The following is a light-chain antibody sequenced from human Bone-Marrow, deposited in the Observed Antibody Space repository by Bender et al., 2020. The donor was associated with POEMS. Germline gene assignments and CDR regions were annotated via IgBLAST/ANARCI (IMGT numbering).Light chain of an antibody. J-gene: IGLJ3*02. Sequence: QSALTQPASVSGSPGQSITISCTGTGSFVANNDLVSWYQQHPGGAPKLVIYEGSKRPSGVSDRFSGSNSGNPASLTISGLQTEDEADYYCAAWEDSLNGWVFGGGTKLTVL. V-gene: IGLV2-23*01. CDR1: GSFVANNDL. CDR3: AAWEDSLNGWV. CDR2: EGS.